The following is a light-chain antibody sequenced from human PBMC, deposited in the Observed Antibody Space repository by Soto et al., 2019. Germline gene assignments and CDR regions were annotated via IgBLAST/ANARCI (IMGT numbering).Light chain of an antibody. CDR3: EQRNNWPLT. CDR2: SAS. CDR1: QSARND. V-gene: IGKV3-11*01. Sequence: EIVLTQSPATLSLSPGERATLSCRASQSARNDLAWYHQKPGQAPRVLIYSASNRATGIPARFSGIGSGTDFTLTSSSLEPEDFAVYYGEQRNNWPLTFGGGTKVEMK. J-gene: IGKJ4*01.